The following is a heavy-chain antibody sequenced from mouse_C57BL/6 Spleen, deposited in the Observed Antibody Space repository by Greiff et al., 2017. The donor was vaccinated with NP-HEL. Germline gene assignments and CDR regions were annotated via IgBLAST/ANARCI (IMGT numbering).Heavy chain of an antibody. CDR2: IHPNSGST. J-gene: IGHJ1*03. Sequence: VQLQLPGAELVKPGASVKLSCKASGYTFTSYWMHWVKQRPGQVLEWIGMIHPNSGSTNYNEKFKSKATLTVDKSSSTAYMQLSSLTSEDSAVEYCARSDYYGSSTGWYFDVWGTGTTVTVSS. D-gene: IGHD1-1*01. V-gene: IGHV1-64*01. CDR3: ARSDYYGSSTGWYFDV. CDR1: GYTFTSYW.